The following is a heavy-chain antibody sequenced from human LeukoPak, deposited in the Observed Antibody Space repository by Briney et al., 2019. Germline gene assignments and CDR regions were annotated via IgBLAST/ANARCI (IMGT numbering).Heavy chain of an antibody. CDR3: ARWGYTNGWYYFEN. CDR1: GFTFINYW. J-gene: IGHJ4*02. Sequence: GGSLRLSCAASGFTFINYWMGWVRQAPGKGLEWVANIKQDGSETYYVDSVKSRFTISRDNAKNSLYLQMNSLRAEDTAVYYCARWGYTNGWYYFENWGQGTLVTVSS. D-gene: IGHD6-19*01. V-gene: IGHV3-7*01. CDR2: IKQDGSET.